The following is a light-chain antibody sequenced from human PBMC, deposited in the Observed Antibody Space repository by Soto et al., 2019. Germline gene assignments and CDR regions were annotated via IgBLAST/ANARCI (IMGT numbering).Light chain of an antibody. V-gene: IGLV8-61*01. CDR3: VLYMGSGQGV. CDR2: STN. CDR1: SFSVSTSYY. Sequence: QAVVTQEPSFSVSPGRTVTLTCGLSSFSVSTSYYPSWYQQTPGQAPRTLIYSTNTRSSGVPDRFSGSILGNKAALTITGAQADDESDYYCVLYMGSGQGVFGVGTKLTVL. J-gene: IGLJ3*02.